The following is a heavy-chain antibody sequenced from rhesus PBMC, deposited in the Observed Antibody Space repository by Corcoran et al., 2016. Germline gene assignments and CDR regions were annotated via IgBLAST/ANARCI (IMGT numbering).Heavy chain of an antibody. CDR2: NSYSGGT. J-gene: IGHJ4*01. V-gene: IGHV4-122*02. CDR1: GGSISSSYYY. Sequence: QVQLQESGQGLVKPSETLSLTCAVSGGSISSSYYYWSWIRQAPGKGLEGIGYNSYSGGTSYNPALKSLITISRDTSKNQFSLKLRSVTAADTAVYYCAREAGYSGGWFDCWGQGVLVTVSS. D-gene: IGHD6-37*01. CDR3: AREAGYSGGWFDC.